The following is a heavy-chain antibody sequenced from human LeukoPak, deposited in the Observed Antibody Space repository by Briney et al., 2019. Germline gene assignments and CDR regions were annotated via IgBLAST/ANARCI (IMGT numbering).Heavy chain of an antibody. Sequence: GGSLRLSCAASGFTFSSYAMHWVRQAPGKGLEYVSAISSNGGSTYYANSVKGRFTISRDNSKNTLYLQMGSLRAEDMAVYYCARDSFDITIFGVVIGYPDYWGQGTLVTVSS. CDR3: ARDSFDITIFGVVIGYPDY. V-gene: IGHV3-64*01. CDR2: ISSNGGST. J-gene: IGHJ4*02. CDR1: GFTFSSYA. D-gene: IGHD3-3*01.